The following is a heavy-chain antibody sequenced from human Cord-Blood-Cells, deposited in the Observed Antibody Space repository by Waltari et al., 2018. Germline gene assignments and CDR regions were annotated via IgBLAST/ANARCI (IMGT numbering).Heavy chain of an antibody. Sequence: QVQLQESGPGLVTPSETLSLTCTVSGGSISSYYWSWIRQPPGKGLEWIGYIYYRGSTNYNPSLKSRVTISVDTSKNQFSLKLSSVTAADTAVYYCARSQSPTYYYGSGSYWYFDLWGRGTLVTVSS. J-gene: IGHJ2*01. CDR2: IYYRGST. V-gene: IGHV4-59*01. D-gene: IGHD3-10*01. CDR3: ARSQSPTYYYGSGSYWYFDL. CDR1: GGSISSYY.